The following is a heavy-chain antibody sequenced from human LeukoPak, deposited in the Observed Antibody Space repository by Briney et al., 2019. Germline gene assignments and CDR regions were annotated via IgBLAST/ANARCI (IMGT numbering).Heavy chain of an antibody. CDR1: GYTFTGYY. CDR2: INPNSGGT. Sequence: ASVKLSCKASGYTFTGYYMHWVRQAPGQGLEWMGWINPNSGGTNFAQKFQGRVTMTRDTSISTAYMELSRLRSDDTAVYYCARPYSSGWTTGYWGQGTLVTVSS. J-gene: IGHJ4*02. CDR3: ARPYSSGWTTGY. V-gene: IGHV1-2*02. D-gene: IGHD6-19*01.